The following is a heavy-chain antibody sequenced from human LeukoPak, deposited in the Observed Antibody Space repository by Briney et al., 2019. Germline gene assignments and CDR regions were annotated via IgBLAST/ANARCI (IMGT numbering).Heavy chain of an antibody. CDR3: ARDDVAVTGALDF. J-gene: IGHJ4*02. D-gene: IGHD6-19*01. Sequence: GRSLRLCCAASGFPFSTYGMHWVRQAPGKGLEGVAVMSSDGTIIHYADSVKGRFTISRDNSKNTLYLQMNSLRAEDTAVYYCARDDVAVTGALDFWGQGTLVTVSS. CDR1: GFPFSTYG. CDR2: MSSDGTII. V-gene: IGHV3-33*01.